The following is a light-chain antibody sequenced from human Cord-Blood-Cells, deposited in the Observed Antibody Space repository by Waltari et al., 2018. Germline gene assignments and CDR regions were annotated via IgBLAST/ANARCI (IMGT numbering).Light chain of an antibody. V-gene: IGLV1-40*01. CDR3: QSYDSSLSGWV. CDR2: GTS. J-gene: IGLJ3*02. Sequence: QSVLTQPPSVSGAPGQRVTISCTGSSSNIGAGYDVHWYQHLPGTAPKLLIQGTSERPSGVPDRFSGSKSGTSASLAITGLQAEDEADYYCQSYDSSLSGWVFGGGTKLTVL. CDR1: SSNIGAGYD.